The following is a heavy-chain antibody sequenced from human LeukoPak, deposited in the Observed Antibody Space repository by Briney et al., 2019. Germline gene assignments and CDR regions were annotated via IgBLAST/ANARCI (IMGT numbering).Heavy chain of an antibody. Sequence: PGGSLRLSCAASGFTFSNYWMHWVRQAPGKGLVWVSRIDNGGSDTRHADSVKGRFTISRDNAKNSLNLQMNSLSAEDTAVYYCTRDYYGDYFFDYWGQGTLVTVSS. J-gene: IGHJ4*02. CDR2: IDNGGSDT. V-gene: IGHV3-74*01. D-gene: IGHD4-17*01. CDR3: TRDYYGDYFFDY. CDR1: GFTFSNYW.